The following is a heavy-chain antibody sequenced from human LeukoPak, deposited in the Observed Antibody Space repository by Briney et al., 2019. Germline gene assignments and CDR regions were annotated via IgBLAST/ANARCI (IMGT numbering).Heavy chain of an antibody. V-gene: IGHV3-23*01. CDR1: GFTFTTYA. CDR3: AKDHAYDTSGYYYDY. CDR2: ISGTGGST. D-gene: IGHD3-22*01. Sequence: GGSLRLSCAASGFTFTTYAMSWVRQAPGKGLEWVSLISGTGGSTYYADSVKGRFTISRDNSKSTLYLQMNSLRAEDTAVYYCAKDHAYDTSGYYYDYWGQGTLVTVSS. J-gene: IGHJ4*02.